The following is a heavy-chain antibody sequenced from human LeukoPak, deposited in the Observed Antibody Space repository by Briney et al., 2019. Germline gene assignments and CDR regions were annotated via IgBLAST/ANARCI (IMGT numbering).Heavy chain of an antibody. D-gene: IGHD1-26*01. CDR1: GFSGSSSW. CDR2: IKPDGSLK. CDR3: ARGSHCHF. V-gene: IGHV3-7*01. Sequence: PGGSLRLSCAASGFSGSSSWIRWARQAPGKGLEWVTNIKPDGSLKQYAQSVKGRFTISRDNTRNSLDLQMSSLRVEDTPVYSCARGSHCHFWGQATLVTVCS. J-gene: IGHJ4*02.